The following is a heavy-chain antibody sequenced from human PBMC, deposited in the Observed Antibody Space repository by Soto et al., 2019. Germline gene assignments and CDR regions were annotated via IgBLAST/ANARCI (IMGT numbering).Heavy chain of an antibody. CDR2: ISSNGGST. D-gene: IGHD4-17*01. CDR1: GFTFSSYA. Sequence: PGGSLRLSCAASGFTFSSYAMHWVRQAPGKGLEYVSAISSNGGSTYYANSVRGRFTISRDNSKNTLYLQMGSLRAEDMAVYYCARGDYDAPYFDYWGQGTLVTVSS. CDR3: ARGDYDAPYFDY. J-gene: IGHJ4*02. V-gene: IGHV3-64*01.